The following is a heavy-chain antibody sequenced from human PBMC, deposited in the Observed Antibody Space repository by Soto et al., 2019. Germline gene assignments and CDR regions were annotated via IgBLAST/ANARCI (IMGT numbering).Heavy chain of an antibody. CDR1: GGSISSGDYY. J-gene: IGHJ6*02. CDR2: IFYSGNT. V-gene: IGHV4-30-4*01. CDR3: ARGAVRDGNYYYYGMDI. Sequence: SSETLSLTCTVSGGSISSGDYYWSWIRQPPGKGLEWIGYIFYSGNTYYNPSLKSRLTISVDTSKNQFSLKLNSVTAADSAVYYFARGAVRDGNYYYYGMDIWGRGTTVTLSS. D-gene: IGHD3-10*01.